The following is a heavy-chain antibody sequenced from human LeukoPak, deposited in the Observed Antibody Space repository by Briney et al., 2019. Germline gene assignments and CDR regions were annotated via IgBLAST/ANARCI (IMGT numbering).Heavy chain of an antibody. D-gene: IGHD2-15*01. Sequence: GASVKVSCKASGYTFTSYGISWVRQAPGQGLEWMGWISAYNGNTNYAQKLQGRVTMTTDTSTSTAYMELRSLRSDDTAVYYCARSGEVYCSGGSCYLFDYWGQGTLVTVSS. CDR1: GYTFTSYG. CDR3: ARSGEVYCSGGSCYLFDY. V-gene: IGHV1-18*01. CDR2: ISAYNGNT. J-gene: IGHJ4*02.